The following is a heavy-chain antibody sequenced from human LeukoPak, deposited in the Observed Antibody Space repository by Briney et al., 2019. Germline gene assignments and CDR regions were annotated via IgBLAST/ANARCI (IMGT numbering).Heavy chain of an antibody. Sequence: SVKVSCKASGYTFTSYGISWVRQAPGQGLEWMGGIIPIFGTANYAQKFQGRVTITTDESTSTAYMELSSLRSEDTAVYYCARLNVVVPAAKAGWFDPWGQGTLVTVSS. CDR2: IIPIFGTA. D-gene: IGHD2-2*01. J-gene: IGHJ5*02. CDR3: ARLNVVVPAAKAGWFDP. CDR1: GYTFTSYG. V-gene: IGHV1-69*05.